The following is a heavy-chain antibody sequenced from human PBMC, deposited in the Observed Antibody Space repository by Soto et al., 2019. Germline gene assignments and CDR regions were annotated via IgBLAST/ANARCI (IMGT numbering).Heavy chain of an antibody. CDR3: TTKSGPRGAFDI. CDR2: IKSKTDGGTT. V-gene: IGHV3-15*07. CDR1: GFTFSNAW. Sequence: EVQLVESGGGLVKPGGSLRLSCAASGFTFSNAWMNWVRQAPGKGLEWVGRIKSKTDGGTTDYAAPVKGTFTISRDDSKNTLYLQMNSLKTEDTAVYYCTTKSGPRGAFDIWGQGTMVTVSS. D-gene: IGHD3-10*01. J-gene: IGHJ3*02.